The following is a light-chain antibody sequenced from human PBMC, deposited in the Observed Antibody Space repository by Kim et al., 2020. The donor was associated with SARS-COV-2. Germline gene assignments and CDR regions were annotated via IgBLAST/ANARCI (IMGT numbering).Light chain of an antibody. CDR3: TSYTSTSTWV. J-gene: IGLJ3*02. V-gene: IGLV2-14*03. CDR2: DVA. CDR1: SSDVGGYHY. Sequence: GQSITISCTGTSSDVGGYHYVSWYQQHPGKAPKLMIYDVANRPSRVSNRFSGSKSVNTASLTISGLQADDEADYYCTSYTSTSTWVFGGGTQLTVL.